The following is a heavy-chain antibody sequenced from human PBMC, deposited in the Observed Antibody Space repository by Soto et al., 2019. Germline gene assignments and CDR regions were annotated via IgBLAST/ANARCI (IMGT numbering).Heavy chain of an antibody. CDR1: GGTFSSYA. D-gene: IGHD2-15*01. Sequence: SVKVSCKASGGTFSSYAISWVRQAPGQGLEWMGGTIPIFGTANYAQKFQGRVTITADESTSTAYMELSSLRSEDTAVYYCARDKQKWSRFRNYYYYGMDVWGQGTTVTVSS. CDR3: ARDKQKWSRFRNYYYYGMDV. V-gene: IGHV1-69*13. J-gene: IGHJ6*02. CDR2: TIPIFGTA.